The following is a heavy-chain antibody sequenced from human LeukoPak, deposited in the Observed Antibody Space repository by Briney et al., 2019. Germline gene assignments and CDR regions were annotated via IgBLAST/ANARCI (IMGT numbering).Heavy chain of an antibody. CDR3: ARGGRGYYPDY. D-gene: IGHD3-22*01. V-gene: IGHV3-21*01. CDR1: GFTFSSYS. CDR2: ISSSSSYI. Sequence: PGGSLRLSCAASGFTFSSYSMNWVRQAPGKGLEWVSSISSSSSYIYYADSVKGRFTISRDNAKNSLYQQMNSLGAEDTAVYYCARGGRGYYPDYWGQGTLVTVSS. J-gene: IGHJ4*02.